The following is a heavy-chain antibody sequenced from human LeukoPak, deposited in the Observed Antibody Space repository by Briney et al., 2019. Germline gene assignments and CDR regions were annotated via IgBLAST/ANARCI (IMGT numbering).Heavy chain of an antibody. CDR2: IGYDGSEI. D-gene: IGHD3-22*01. Sequence: GESLRLSCATSGFTFSTYGMHWVRQAPGKGLEWVAFIGYDGSEIHYADSVQGRFTISRDNSKNTVHLQMGGLRGEDTAVYYCAKRGKDSPGYYNYSDSWGQGTLVTVSS. J-gene: IGHJ4*02. V-gene: IGHV3-30*02. CDR3: AKRGKDSPGYYNYSDS. CDR1: GFTFSTYG.